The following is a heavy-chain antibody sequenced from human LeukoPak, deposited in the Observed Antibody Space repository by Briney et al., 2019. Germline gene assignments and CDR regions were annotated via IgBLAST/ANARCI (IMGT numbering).Heavy chain of an antibody. D-gene: IGHD6-13*01. V-gene: IGHV1-2*02. J-gene: IGHJ3*02. CDR1: GYTFTGYY. Sequence: ASVKVSCKASGYTFTGYYMHWVRQATGHGLEWMEWINTNSGGTNYAQKFQGRVTMTRDASISTAYMELSRLRSDDTAVYYCARGGQLVRQKNAFDIWGQGTMVTVSS. CDR2: INTNSGGT. CDR3: ARGGQLVRQKNAFDI.